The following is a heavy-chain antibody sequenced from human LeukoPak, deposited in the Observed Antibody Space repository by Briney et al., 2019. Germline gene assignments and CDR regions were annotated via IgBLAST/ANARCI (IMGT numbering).Heavy chain of an antibody. Sequence: PGTSLRLSCAASGFTSSIYGMHWVRQAPGKGLEFVAGIWEDGTNIHYADSVKGRFTISRDNSKNTLYLQMNSLRAEDTAVYFCARVGYNSGWYEYWGQGTLVTVSS. CDR1: GFTSSIYG. CDR2: IWEDGTNI. J-gene: IGHJ4*02. D-gene: IGHD6-19*01. CDR3: ARVGYNSGWYEY. V-gene: IGHV3-33*01.